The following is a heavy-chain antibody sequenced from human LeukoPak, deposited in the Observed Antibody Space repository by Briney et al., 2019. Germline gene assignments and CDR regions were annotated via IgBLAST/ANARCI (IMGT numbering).Heavy chain of an antibody. CDR1: GGSISSYY. CDR3: TRSSRWLLDY. D-gene: IGHD5-24*01. Sequence: PSETLSLTCTVSGGSISSYYWSWIRQPPGKGLEWIGYIYYSGSTNYNPSLKSRVTISVDTSKNQFSLKLSSVTAADTAVYYCTRSSRWLLDYWGQGTLVTVSS. V-gene: IGHV4-59*01. CDR2: IYYSGST. J-gene: IGHJ4*02.